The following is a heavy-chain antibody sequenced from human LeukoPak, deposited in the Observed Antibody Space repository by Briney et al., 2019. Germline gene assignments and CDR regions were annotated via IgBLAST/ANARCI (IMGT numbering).Heavy chain of an antibody. Sequence: GWSLRLSCAASGFTFSSYSMNWVRQAPGKGLEWVSSISISSNYIYYADSVQGRFTISRDNAKNSLYLQLNSLRAEDTAVYYCARGGRDDYTPGAWGQGTLVTVSS. V-gene: IGHV3-21*01. J-gene: IGHJ5*02. CDR3: ARGGRDDYTPGA. CDR1: GFTFSSYS. D-gene: IGHD5-24*01. CDR2: ISISSNYI.